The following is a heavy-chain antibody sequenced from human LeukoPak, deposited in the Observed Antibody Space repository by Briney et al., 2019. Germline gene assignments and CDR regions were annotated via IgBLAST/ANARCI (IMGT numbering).Heavy chain of an antibody. D-gene: IGHD4-17*01. Sequence: GGSLRLSCAASGFTFSSYWMHWVRQAPGKGLVWVSRINSDGGSTSYADSVKGRFTISRDNAKNSLYLQMNSLRAEDTALYYCARVGIYGDYGRYFDYWGQGTLVTVSS. J-gene: IGHJ4*02. CDR3: ARVGIYGDYGRYFDY. CDR1: GFTFSSYW. CDR2: INSDGGST. V-gene: IGHV3-74*01.